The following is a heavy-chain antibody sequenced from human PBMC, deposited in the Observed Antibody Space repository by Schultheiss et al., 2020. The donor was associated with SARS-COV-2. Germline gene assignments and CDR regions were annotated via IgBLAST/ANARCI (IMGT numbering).Heavy chain of an antibody. CDR2: INPSGGST. Sequence: GESLKISCKASGYTFTSYYMHWVRQAPGQGLEWMGIINPSGGSTSYAQKFQGRVTITADKSTSTAYMELSSLRSEDTAVYYCAADSYIGVEMATIVFDYWGQGTLVTVSS. CDR1: GYTFTSYY. D-gene: IGHD5-24*01. CDR3: AADSYIGVEMATIVFDY. V-gene: IGHV1-46*01. J-gene: IGHJ4*02.